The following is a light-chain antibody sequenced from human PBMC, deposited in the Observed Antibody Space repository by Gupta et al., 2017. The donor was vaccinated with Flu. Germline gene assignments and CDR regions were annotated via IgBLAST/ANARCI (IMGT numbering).Light chain of an antibody. CDR3: AACDDCLNGLWV. J-gene: IGLJ3*02. V-gene: IGLV1-44*01. CDR2: NDN. Sequence: VTISCSGRSTNIGSNVVSWYQHLPGRAPKLLIYNDNERHSGVTQRVYGSKSGTSASLAISGLQSEDEDAYYCAACDDCLNGLWVFGGGTQLTVL. CDR1: STNIGSNV.